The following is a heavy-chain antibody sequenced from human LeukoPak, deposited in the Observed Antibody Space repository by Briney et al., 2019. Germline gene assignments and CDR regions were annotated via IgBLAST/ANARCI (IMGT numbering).Heavy chain of an antibody. J-gene: IGHJ5*02. Sequence: TGGSLRLSCAASGFSFGSYWMNWVRQAPGKGLEWVANIKEDGSEKYYVDSVRGRFTISRDNAKSSLYLQMNSLRADDTAVYYCARAYSNIWYNCFDPWAREPWSPSPQ. V-gene: IGHV3-7*04. CDR1: GFSFGSYW. D-gene: IGHD6-13*01. CDR3: ARAYSNIWYNCFDP. CDR2: IKEDGSEK.